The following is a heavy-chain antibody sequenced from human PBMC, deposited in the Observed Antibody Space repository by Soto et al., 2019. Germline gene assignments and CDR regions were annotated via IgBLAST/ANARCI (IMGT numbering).Heavy chain of an antibody. Sequence: EVQLVESGGGLVQPGGSLRLSCAASGFTFSDHIMDWVRQAPGKGLEWVGRTRNKANSYTTEYAASVKGRFTISRDDSKNSLYLQMNSLKTEDTAVYYCARSPVGTAPGDIWGQGTMVTVSS. V-gene: IGHV3-72*01. J-gene: IGHJ3*02. CDR2: TRNKANSYTT. CDR3: ARSPVGTAPGDI. CDR1: GFTFSDHI. D-gene: IGHD1-26*01.